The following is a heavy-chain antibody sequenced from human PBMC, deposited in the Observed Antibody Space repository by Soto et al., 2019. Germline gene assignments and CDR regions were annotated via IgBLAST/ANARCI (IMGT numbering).Heavy chain of an antibody. CDR3: ARVDYYDSSGTLDY. J-gene: IGHJ4*02. Sequence: SVTLSLTCAVSGGSISSYYWSWILQPPGKGLEWIGYIYYGGSTNYNPSLKSRVTISVDTSKNQFSLKLSSVTAADTAVYYCARVDYYDSSGTLDYWGQGTLVTVS. D-gene: IGHD3-22*01. CDR1: GGSISSYY. CDR2: IYYGGST. V-gene: IGHV4-59*01.